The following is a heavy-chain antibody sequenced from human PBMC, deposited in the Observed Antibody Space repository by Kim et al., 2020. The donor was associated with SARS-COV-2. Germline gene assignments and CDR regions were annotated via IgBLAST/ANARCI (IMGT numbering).Heavy chain of an antibody. D-gene: IGHD2-2*01. J-gene: IGHJ4*02. V-gene: IGHV1-46*01. CDR3: ARDRSSTSYHFDY. Sequence: YEQKFQGRVTMTRDTSTSTVYMELSSLRSEDTAVYYCARDRSSTSYHFDYWGQGTLVTVSS.